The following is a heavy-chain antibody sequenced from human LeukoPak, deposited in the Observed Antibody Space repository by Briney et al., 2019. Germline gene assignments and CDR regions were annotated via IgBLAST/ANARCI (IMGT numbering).Heavy chain of an antibody. CDR3: AKLPAAIRTLDY. D-gene: IGHD2-2*02. J-gene: IGHJ4*02. V-gene: IGHV3-23*01. CDR1: GFTFSSYW. CDR2: ISGNGGTT. Sequence: PGGSLRLSCAASGFTFSSYWMSWVRQAPGKGLEWVSGISGNGGTTHYADSVKGRFTISRDNSRNTVFPQMNSLRAEDTAIYYCAKLPAAIRTLDYWGQGTLVTVSS.